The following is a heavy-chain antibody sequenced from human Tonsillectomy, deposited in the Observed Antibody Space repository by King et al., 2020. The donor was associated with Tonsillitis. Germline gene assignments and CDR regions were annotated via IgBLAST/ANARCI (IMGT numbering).Heavy chain of an antibody. V-gene: IGHV3-23*03. CDR1: GFNFSNFA. J-gene: IGHJ4*02. CDR2: IYSAGSST. D-gene: IGHD4-17*01. Sequence: EVQLVESGGGLVQPGGSLRLSCAASGFNFSNFAMTWVRQAPGKGLEWVSVIYSAGSSTYYADSVKGRFTISRDNSKNTLYLQMNSLRAEDTAVYYCAKGGRGDYFFDYWGQGTLVTVSS. CDR3: AKGGRGDYFFDY.